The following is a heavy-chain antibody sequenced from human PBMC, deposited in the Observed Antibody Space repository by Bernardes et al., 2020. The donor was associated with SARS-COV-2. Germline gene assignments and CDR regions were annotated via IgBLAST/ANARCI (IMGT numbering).Heavy chain of an antibody. CDR3: AGRKTTSWSHDY. CDR2: VSGSGDST. Sequence: GGSLRLSCAASGFTFSTYDMSWVRQAPGKGLQWVSAVSGSGDSTYYADSVKGRFTISRDNSKNTLYLQMNSLRAEDTAVYYCAGRKTTSWSHDYWGQGTLVTVSS. D-gene: IGHD2-2*01. J-gene: IGHJ4*02. V-gene: IGHV3-23*01. CDR1: GFTFSTYD.